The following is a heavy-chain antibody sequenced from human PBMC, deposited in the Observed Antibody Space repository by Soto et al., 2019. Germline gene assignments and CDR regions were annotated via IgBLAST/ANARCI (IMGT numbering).Heavy chain of an antibody. CDR3: ARGGYSSSWYWFY. J-gene: IGHJ4*02. Sequence: EVQLVESGGGLVQPGGSLRLSCAASGFTFSSLWMTWVRQAPGKGLEWVATIKQDGSETYYMASVEGRFTISRDNAKNALYLQMHSLRVEDTAIYYCARGGYSSSWYWFYWGQGTVVTVSS. CDR2: IKQDGSET. CDR1: GFTFSSLW. V-gene: IGHV3-7*01. D-gene: IGHD6-13*01.